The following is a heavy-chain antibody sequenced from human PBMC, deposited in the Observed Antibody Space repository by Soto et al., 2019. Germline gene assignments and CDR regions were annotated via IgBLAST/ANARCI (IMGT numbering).Heavy chain of an antibody. V-gene: IGHV4-59*01. CDR1: GGSISSYY. J-gene: IGHJ4*02. CDR3: ARVGLGDYDLYYFDY. CDR2: IYYSGST. Sequence: SETLSLTCTVSGGSISSYYWSWIRQPPGKGLEWIGYIYYSGSTNYNPSLKSRVTISVDTSKNQFSLKLSSVTAADTVVYYCARVGLGDYDLYYFDYWGQGTLVTVSS. D-gene: IGHD4-17*01.